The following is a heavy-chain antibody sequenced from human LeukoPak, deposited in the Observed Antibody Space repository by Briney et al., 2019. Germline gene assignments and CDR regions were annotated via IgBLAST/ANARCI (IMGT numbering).Heavy chain of an antibody. CDR2: IKQDGSEK. CDR1: GFTFSSYW. Sequence: PLGSLRLSCAASGFTFSSYWMSWVRQAPGKGLEWVANIKQDGSEKYYVDSVKGRFTISRDNAKNSLYLQMNSLRAEDTAVYCCAREIIVGARSAFDIWGQGTMVTVSS. CDR3: AREIIVGARSAFDI. V-gene: IGHV3-7*03. J-gene: IGHJ3*02. D-gene: IGHD1-26*01.